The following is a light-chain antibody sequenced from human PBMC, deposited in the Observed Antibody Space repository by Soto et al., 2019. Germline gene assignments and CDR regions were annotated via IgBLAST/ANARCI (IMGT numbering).Light chain of an antibody. Sequence: EIVMTQSPGTLSLSPGERATLSCRASEAIGYNYLAWYRQQSGLAPTLLIYDASTRAPGIPDRFSGSGSGTDFTLTISRLEPGDFAVYYCQQYDTSYTFGPGTRLEI. CDR2: DAS. V-gene: IGKV3-20*01. CDR3: QQYDTSYT. J-gene: IGKJ2*01. CDR1: EAIGYNY.